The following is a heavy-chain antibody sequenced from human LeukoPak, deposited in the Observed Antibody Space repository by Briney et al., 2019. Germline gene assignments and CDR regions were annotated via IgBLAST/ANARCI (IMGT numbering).Heavy chain of an antibody. CDR1: GFTFSSYW. CDR3: ARDRTYYDFWSGYSYFDY. J-gene: IGHJ4*02. Sequence: GVLRLSCAASGFTFSSYWMSWVRQAPGKGLEWVANIKQDGSEKYCVDSVKGRFTISRDNAKNSLYLQMNSLRAEDTAVYYCARDRTYYDFWSGYSYFDYWGQGTLVTVSS. D-gene: IGHD3-3*01. CDR2: IKQDGSEK. V-gene: IGHV3-7*01.